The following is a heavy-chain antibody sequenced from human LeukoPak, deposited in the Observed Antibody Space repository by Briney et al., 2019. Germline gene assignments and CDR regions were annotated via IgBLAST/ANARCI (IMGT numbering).Heavy chain of an antibody. J-gene: IGHJ4*02. V-gene: IGHV3-23*01. D-gene: IGHD4-17*01. Sequence: PGRSLRLSCAASGFTFSSYAMSWVRQAPGKGLEWVSAISTSGGSTYYADSVKGRFTISRDNSKNTLNLQMNSLRAEDTAVYYCAKRGTSLRAVDHWGQGTLVTVSS. CDR3: AKRGTSLRAVDH. CDR1: GFTFSSYA. CDR2: ISTSGGST.